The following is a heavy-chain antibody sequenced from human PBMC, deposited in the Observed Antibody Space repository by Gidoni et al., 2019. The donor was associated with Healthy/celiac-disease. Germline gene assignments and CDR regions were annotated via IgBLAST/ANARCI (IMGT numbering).Heavy chain of an antibody. D-gene: IGHD6-13*01. V-gene: IGHV3-30-3*01. CDR1: GFTFSSYA. CDR2: ISYDGSNK. J-gene: IGHJ4*02. Sequence: QVQLVESGGGVVRPGRSLRLSCAASGFTFSSYAMHWVRQAPGKGLEWVAVISYDGSNKYYADSVKGRFTISRDNSKNTLYLQMNSLRAEDTAVYYCARDPIPYSSSWYDYFDYWGQGTLVTVSS. CDR3: ARDPIPYSSSWYDYFDY.